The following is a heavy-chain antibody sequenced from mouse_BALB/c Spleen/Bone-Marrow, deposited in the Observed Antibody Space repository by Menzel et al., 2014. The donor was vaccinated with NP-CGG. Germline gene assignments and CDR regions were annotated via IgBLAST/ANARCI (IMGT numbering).Heavy chain of an antibody. CDR1: GFDFSRYW. D-gene: IGHD1-1*01. CDR2: INPESSTI. J-gene: IGHJ1*01. Sequence: EVKLLESGGGLVQPGGSLKLSRAASGFDFSRYWMSWVRQAPGKGLEWIGEINPESSTINYTPSLKDKFIISRDNAKNTLYLQMSKVRSEDTALYYCARLNYYGNLFVWGAGTTVTVSS. CDR3: ARLNYYGNLFV. V-gene: IGHV4-1*02.